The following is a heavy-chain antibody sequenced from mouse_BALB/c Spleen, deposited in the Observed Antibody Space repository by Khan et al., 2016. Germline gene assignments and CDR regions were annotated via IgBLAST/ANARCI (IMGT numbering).Heavy chain of an antibody. Sequence: EVQLQESGPDLVKPSQSLSLTCTVTGYSLTSGYSWHWIRQFPGNKLEWMGYIHYSGSTNYNPSLKSRISITRDTSKNQFFLQLNSVTTEDTATYDSARLDYDYDEGFYAMDYWGQGTSVTVSS. D-gene: IGHD2-4*01. CDR2: IHYSGST. V-gene: IGHV3-1*02. CDR3: ARLDYDYDEGFYAMDY. CDR1: GYSLTSGYS. J-gene: IGHJ4*01.